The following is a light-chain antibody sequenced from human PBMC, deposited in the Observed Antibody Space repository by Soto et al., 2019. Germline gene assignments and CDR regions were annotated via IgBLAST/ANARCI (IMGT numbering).Light chain of an antibody. CDR1: SSDVGGYNY. Sequence: SVRTQPASVSGAPGGSITISCTGTSSDVGGYNYVSWYQQQAGKAPKLIIHEVSNRPSGVSNHFSGSKSGNTASLTISGLQSEDEADYYCDSYTSSRAYVFGIGTKVTVL. J-gene: IGLJ1*01. CDR2: EVS. V-gene: IGLV2-14*01. CDR3: DSYTSSRAYV.